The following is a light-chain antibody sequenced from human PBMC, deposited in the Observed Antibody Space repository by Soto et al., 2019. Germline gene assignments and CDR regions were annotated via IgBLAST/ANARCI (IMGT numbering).Light chain of an antibody. J-gene: IGKJ2*01. CDR3: QHYHNLPVT. CDR1: QDIYNY. Sequence: DIQMTQSPSSLSASVGDRVTITCQASQDIYNYLNWYQQKQGKAPKLLLYDASNLETGVPSRFSGSGSGADFTFTICSLQPEDFATYYCQHYHNLPVTFGQGTRLEIK. V-gene: IGKV1-33*01. CDR2: DAS.